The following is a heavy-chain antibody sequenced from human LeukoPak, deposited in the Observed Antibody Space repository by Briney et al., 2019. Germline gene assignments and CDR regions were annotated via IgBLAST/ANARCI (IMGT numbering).Heavy chain of an antibody. CDR1: GITFSRYA. V-gene: IGHV3-23*01. Sequence: PGGSLRLSCAATGITFSRYAMSWARQAPGKGMEWVSGISGSGDTTYYADPVKGRFTISRDNSKNTLYLQMNSLRAEDTAVYYCAKDFGDCSNGVCYGKPFDYWGQGTLVTASS. CDR2: ISGSGDTT. J-gene: IGHJ4*02. CDR3: AKDFGDCSNGVCYGKPFDY. D-gene: IGHD2-8*01.